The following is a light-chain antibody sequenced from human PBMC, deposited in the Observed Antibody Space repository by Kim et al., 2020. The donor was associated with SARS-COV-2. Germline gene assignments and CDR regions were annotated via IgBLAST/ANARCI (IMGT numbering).Light chain of an antibody. Sequence: VSPAQTASITGSGDKLGDKYACWYQQKQGQSPVLVIYQDSKRPSVIPERFSGSNSGNTATLTISGTQAMDEADYYCQAWDSSTAVFGGGTQLTVL. CDR2: QDS. V-gene: IGLV3-1*01. CDR1: KLGDKY. CDR3: QAWDSSTAV. J-gene: IGLJ3*02.